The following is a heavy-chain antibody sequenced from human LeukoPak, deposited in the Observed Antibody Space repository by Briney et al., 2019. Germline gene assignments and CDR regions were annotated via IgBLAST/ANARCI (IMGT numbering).Heavy chain of an antibody. CDR1: GGSISSYY. J-gene: IGHJ4*02. CDR2: IYYSGST. Sequence: SETLSLTCTVSGGSISSYYWSWIRQPPGKGLEWIGYIYYSGSTNYNPSRKSRVTISVDTSKNQFSLKLSSVTAADTAVYYCASITVDTAMVYFDYWGQGTLVTVSS. V-gene: IGHV4-59*08. CDR3: ASITVDTAMVYFDY. D-gene: IGHD5-18*01.